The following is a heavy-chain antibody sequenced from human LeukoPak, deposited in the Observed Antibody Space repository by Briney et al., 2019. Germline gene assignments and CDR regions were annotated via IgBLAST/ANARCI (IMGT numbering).Heavy chain of an antibody. CDR1: GGSISSYY. CDR3: AGDGGNGAFDY. D-gene: IGHD4-23*01. CDR2: IYTSGST. Sequence: PSETLSLTCTVSGGSISSYYWSWIRQPAGKGLEWIGRIYTSGSTNYNPPLKSRVTISVDTSKNQFSLKLTSVTAADTAVYYCAGDGGNGAFDYWGQGNLVTVSS. V-gene: IGHV4-4*07. J-gene: IGHJ4*02.